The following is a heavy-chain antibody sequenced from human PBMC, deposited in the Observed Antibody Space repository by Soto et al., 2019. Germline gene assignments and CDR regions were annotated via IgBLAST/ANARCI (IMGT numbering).Heavy chain of an antibody. V-gene: IGHV3-74*03. CDR1: GFTFSSYW. CDR3: ARDNNWSYDS. Sequence: GGALRLSCAASGFTFSSYWMHWVRQAPGEGLVWVSYIKPDGSRTKDADSVKGRFTISRDNARNTLYLRMNSLRAEDTAVYYCARDNNWSYDSWGRGTLVTVSS. CDR2: IKPDGSRT. J-gene: IGHJ4*02. D-gene: IGHD1-1*01.